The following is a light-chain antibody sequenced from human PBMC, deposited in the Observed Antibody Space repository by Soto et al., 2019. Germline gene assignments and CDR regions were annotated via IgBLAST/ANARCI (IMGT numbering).Light chain of an antibody. CDR3: QQYGGSPYT. CDR2: GAS. J-gene: IGKJ2*01. CDR1: QSVSSNY. Sequence: EIVLTQSPDTLSLSPGERATLSCRASQSVSSNYLAWYQHKPGQAPRLLIYGASSRPGGIPDKFSGSGSGTDFTLTINRLEPEDFAVYYCQQYGGSPYTFAQGTKVEI. V-gene: IGKV3-20*01.